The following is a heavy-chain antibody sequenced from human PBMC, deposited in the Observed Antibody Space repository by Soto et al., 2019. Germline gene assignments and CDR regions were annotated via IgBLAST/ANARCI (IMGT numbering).Heavy chain of an antibody. CDR3: ARGDTVITPFDY. V-gene: IGHV4-30-2*01. J-gene: IGHJ4*02. D-gene: IGHD5-18*01. Sequence: QLQLQESGSGLVKPSQTLSLTCAVSCDSINSGGYSWSRVRQPPGKGLEWIGFIYHSGSTYYNPSLKSRVTISVDTSKNQFSLKLSSVTAADTAIYYCARGDTVITPFDYWGQGTLVTVSS. CDR1: CDSINSGGYS. CDR2: IYHSGST.